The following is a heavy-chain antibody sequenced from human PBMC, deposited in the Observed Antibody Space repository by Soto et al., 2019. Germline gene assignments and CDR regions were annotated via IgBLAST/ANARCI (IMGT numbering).Heavy chain of an antibody. D-gene: IGHD3-10*01. CDR3: ARSSSLVYGSGSYRYYYYGMDV. CDR2: IYYSGST. Sequence: PSETLSLTCTVSGGSVSSGSYYWSWIRQPPGKGLEWIGYIYYSGSTNYNPSLKSRVTISVDTSKNQFSLKLGSVTAADTAVYYCARSSSLVYGSGSYRYYYYGMDVWGQGTTVTVSS. V-gene: IGHV4-61*01. J-gene: IGHJ6*02. CDR1: GGSVSSGSYY.